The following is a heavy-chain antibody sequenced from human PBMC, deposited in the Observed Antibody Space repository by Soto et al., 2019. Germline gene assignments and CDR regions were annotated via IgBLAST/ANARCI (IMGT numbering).Heavy chain of an antibody. CDR3: VREVRLNSGWPPPL. CDR1: GFTFSNYP. Sequence: EVQLLESGGGLVQPGGSLRLSCAASGFTFSNYPMSWVRQAPGKGLEGVSGISGSGDITDYADSVKGRLTISRDNSKNTLYLQINGLRAEDTAVYFCVREVRLNSGWPPPLWGQGTLVTVSS. CDR2: ISGSGDIT. D-gene: IGHD5-12*01. J-gene: IGHJ1*01. V-gene: IGHV3-23*01.